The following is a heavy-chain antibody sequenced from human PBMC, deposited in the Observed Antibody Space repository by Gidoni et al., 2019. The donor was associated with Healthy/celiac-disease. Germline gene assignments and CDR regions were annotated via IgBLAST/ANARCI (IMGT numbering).Heavy chain of an antibody. CDR3: ARGRIGVWSGYYYFDY. CDR2: INHSGST. J-gene: IGHJ4*02. D-gene: IGHD3-3*01. CDR1: GGSFSGYY. V-gene: IGHV4-34*01. Sequence: QVQLQQWGAGLLKPSETLSLTCAVYGGSFSGYYWSWIRQPPGKGLEWIGEINHSGSTNYNPSLKSRFTISVDTSKNQFSLKLSSVTAADTAVYYCARGRIGVWSGYYYFDYWGQGTLVTVSS.